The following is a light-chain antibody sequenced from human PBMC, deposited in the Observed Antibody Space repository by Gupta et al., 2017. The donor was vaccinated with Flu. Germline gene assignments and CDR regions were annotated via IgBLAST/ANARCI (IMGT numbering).Light chain of an antibody. CDR3: NSYTIKYIWV. CDR2: GVS. CDR1: RSDVGSSNF. Sequence: QSALTQPASVSGSPGQSITISCTGTRSDVGSSNFVSWYQQHPGKAPKVILYGVSNRASGVSNRFSGSKSGNTASLIISGLQAEDEAYDDCNSYTIKYIWVFGGGTKLTVL. J-gene: IGLJ3*02. V-gene: IGLV2-14*01.